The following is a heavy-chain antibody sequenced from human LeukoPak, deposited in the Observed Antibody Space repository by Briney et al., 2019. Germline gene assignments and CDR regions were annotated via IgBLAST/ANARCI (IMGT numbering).Heavy chain of an antibody. D-gene: IGHD3-9*01. Sequence: GASLRLSCAASGFTFSNYAMSWVRQAPGKGLEWVSAIVGNGVSTYYADSVQVRFTISRDNSKNTLSLQMNSLRAEDTALYYCTKWGAYDGSTGYYAPVYWGQGTMVTVSS. CDR1: GFTFSNYA. J-gene: IGHJ4*02. V-gene: IGHV3-23*01. CDR3: TKWGAYDGSTGYYAPVY. CDR2: IVGNGVST.